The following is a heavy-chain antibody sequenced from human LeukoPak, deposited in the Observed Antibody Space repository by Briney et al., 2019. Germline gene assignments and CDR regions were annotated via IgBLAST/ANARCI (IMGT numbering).Heavy chain of an antibody. CDR2: ISYDGSNK. J-gene: IGHJ4*02. CDR1: GFTFSSYW. D-gene: IGHD5-18*01. V-gene: IGHV3-30*03. CDR3: AGTNVDTAMVTSGSLDY. Sequence: PGGSLRLSCAASGFTFSSYWMHWVRQAPGKGLEWVAVISYDGSNKYYADSVKGRFTISRDNSKNTLYLQMNSLRAEDTAVYYCAGTNVDTAMVTSGSLDYWGQGTLVTVSS.